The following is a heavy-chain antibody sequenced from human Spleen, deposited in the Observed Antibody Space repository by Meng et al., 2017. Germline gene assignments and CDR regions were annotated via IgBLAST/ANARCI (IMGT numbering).Heavy chain of an antibody. CDR1: GGSISSYY. V-gene: IGHV4-59*05. CDR2: IGHSGFT. J-gene: IGHJ5*02. CDR3: VRSSGWVKTGFDP. Sequence: QVQLQESGPGLVKPSETLSLNCSVSGGSISSYYWSWIRQAPGKGLEWIGSIGHSGFTYYTPSLKSRVTVSIDMSRNQFSLWLTSVTAADTAVYYCVRSSGWVKTGFDPWGQGTLVTVSS. D-gene: IGHD6-19*01.